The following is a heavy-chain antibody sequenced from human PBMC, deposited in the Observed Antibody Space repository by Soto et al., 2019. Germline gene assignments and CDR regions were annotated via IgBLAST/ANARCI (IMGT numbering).Heavy chain of an antibody. D-gene: IGHD2-2*01. Sequence: ASVKVSCKASGYTFTGYYMHWVRQAPGQGLEWMGWINPNSGGTNYAQKFQGWVTMTRDTSISTAYMELSRLRSDDTAVYYCARVGRNCSSTSCYNTPAFDIWGQGTMVTVSS. CDR1: GYTFTGYY. J-gene: IGHJ3*02. CDR2: INPNSGGT. V-gene: IGHV1-2*04. CDR3: ARVGRNCSSTSCYNTPAFDI.